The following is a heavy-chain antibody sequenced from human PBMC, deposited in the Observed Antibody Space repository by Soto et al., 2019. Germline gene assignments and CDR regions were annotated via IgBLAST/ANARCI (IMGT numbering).Heavy chain of an antibody. D-gene: IGHD5-12*01. V-gene: IGHV4-59*01. CDR1: GDSISSYY. J-gene: IGHJ5*02. CDR2: IYYSGST. Sequence: QVQLQESGPRLVKPSETLSLTCSVSGDSISSYYWSWIRQPPGKGLEWIGYIYYSGSTNYNPSFKSRVTISVDTPKNQFSLKLTSVTAADTAVYYCARGVATIGPRGQGTLVTVSS. CDR3: ARGVATIGP.